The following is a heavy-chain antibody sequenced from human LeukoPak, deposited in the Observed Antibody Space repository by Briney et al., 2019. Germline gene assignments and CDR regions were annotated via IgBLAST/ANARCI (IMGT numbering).Heavy chain of an antibody. V-gene: IGHV4-59*01. J-gene: IGHJ4*02. Sequence: PSETLSLTCSVSGGSISSSYWTWIRQPPGRGLECIGYISKGGNTNYNPSLKSRVTISVDTSKNQFSLKLSSVTAADTAVYYCARARRGSYYSRTTRNFDYWGQGTLVTVSS. CDR2: ISKGGNT. CDR1: GGSISSSY. D-gene: IGHD1-26*01. CDR3: ARARRGSYYSRTTRNFDY.